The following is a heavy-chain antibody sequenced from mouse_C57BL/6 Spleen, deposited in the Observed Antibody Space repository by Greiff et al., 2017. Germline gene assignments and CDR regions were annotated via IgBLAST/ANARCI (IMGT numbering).Heavy chain of an antibody. CDR3: ARGYYYGSVFAY. CDR2: INPNNGGT. J-gene: IGHJ3*01. D-gene: IGHD1-1*01. CDR1: GYTFTDYN. Sequence: EVKLVESGPELVKPGASVKIPCKASGYTFTDYNMDWVKQSHGKSLEWIGDINPNNGGTIYNQKFKGKATLTVDKSSSTAYMELRSLTSEDTAVYYCARGYYYGSVFAYWGQGTLVTVSA. V-gene: IGHV1-18*01.